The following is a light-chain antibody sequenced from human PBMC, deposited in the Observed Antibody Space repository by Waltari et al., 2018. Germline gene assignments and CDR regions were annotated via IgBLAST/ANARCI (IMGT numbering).Light chain of an antibody. J-gene: IGLJ3*02. Sequence: QFPGTPPQLLSFGSIKRASGVPDRCSGSKSGTSASLAITGLQPEDEADYYCQSYDSSLTGFWVFGGGTKLTVV. V-gene: IGLV1-40*01. CDR2: GSI. CDR3: QSYDSSLTGFWV.